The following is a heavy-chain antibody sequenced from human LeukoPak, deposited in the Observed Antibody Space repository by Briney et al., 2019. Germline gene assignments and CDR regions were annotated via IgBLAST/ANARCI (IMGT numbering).Heavy chain of an antibody. CDR3: AKGPHSGFLYFFQY. D-gene: IGHD6-19*01. Sequence: PGGSLRLSCAASGFTFDDYAMHWVRQAPGKGLEWVSGISWNSGSIGYADSVKGRFTISRDNAKNSLYLQMDSLRGDDTAFYYCAKGPHSGFLYFFQYWGQGTPVTVSS. CDR1: GFTFDDYA. V-gene: IGHV3-9*01. J-gene: IGHJ4*02. CDR2: ISWNSGSI.